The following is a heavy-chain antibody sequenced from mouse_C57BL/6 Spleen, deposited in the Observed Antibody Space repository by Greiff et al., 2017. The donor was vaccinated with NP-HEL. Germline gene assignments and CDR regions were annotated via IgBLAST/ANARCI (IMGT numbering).Heavy chain of an antibody. Sequence: VQLQQPGAELVKPGASVKLSCKASGYTFTSYWMQWVKQRPGQGLEWIGEIDPSDSYTNYNQKFKGKATLTVDTSSSTAYMQLSSLTSEDSAVYYCAAAAMDYWGQGTSVTVSS. V-gene: IGHV1-50*01. CDR1: GYTFTSYW. CDR2: IDPSDSYT. CDR3: AAAAMDY. J-gene: IGHJ4*01.